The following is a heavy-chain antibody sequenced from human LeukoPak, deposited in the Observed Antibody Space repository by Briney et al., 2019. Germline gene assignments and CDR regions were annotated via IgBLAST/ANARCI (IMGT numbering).Heavy chain of an antibody. D-gene: IGHD2/OR15-2a*01. CDR1: GFTFTDAW. V-gene: IGHV3-15*01. CDR2: IKNGGTT. CDR3: TTVSHFYL. Sequence: GGSLRLSCAASGFTFTDAWLSWGRQAPGKGLEWVGRIKNGGTTDYAAPVEGRFTISRDDSKATLYLQMNILKTEDTAMYYCTTVSHFYLGGQGTLVTVSS. J-gene: IGHJ4*02.